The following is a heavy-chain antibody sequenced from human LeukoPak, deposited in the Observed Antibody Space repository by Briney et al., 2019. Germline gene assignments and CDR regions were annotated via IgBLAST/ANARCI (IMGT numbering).Heavy chain of an antibody. CDR3: ATDGYSSGWYGIQH. V-gene: IGHV1-24*01. J-gene: IGHJ1*01. D-gene: IGHD6-19*01. Sequence: ASVKVSCKVSGYTLTELSMHWVRQAPGKGLEWMGGFDPEDGETIYAQKFQGRVTMTGDTSTDTAYMELSSLRSEDTAVYYCATDGYSSGWYGIQHWGQGTLVTVSS. CDR2: FDPEDGET. CDR1: GYTLTELS.